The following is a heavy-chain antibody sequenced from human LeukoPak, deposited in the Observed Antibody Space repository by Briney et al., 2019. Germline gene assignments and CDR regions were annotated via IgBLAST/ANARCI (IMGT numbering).Heavy chain of an antibody. CDR3: ARTAGRGNFDY. CDR2: IYYSGST. J-gene: IGHJ4*02. Sequence: SETLSLTCTVSGGSVSSGDYYWSWIRQPPGKGLEWIGYIYYSGSTYYNPSLKSRVTISVDTSKNQFSLKLSSVTAADTAVYYCARTAGRGNFDYWGQGTLVTVSS. V-gene: IGHV4-30-4*08. CDR1: GGSVSSGDYY. D-gene: IGHD1-26*01.